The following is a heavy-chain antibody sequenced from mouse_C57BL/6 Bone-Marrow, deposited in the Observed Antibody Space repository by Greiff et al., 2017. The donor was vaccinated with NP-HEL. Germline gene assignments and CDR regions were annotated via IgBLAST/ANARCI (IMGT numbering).Heavy chain of an antibody. CDR3: TRGILLFPYYYGSSPYYFDY. V-gene: IGHV6-6*01. J-gene: IGHJ2*01. Sequence: EVKLVESGGGLVQPGGSMKLSCAASGFTFSDAWMDWVRQSPEKGLEWVAEIRNKANNHATYYAESVKGRFTISRDDSISSVYLQMNSLRAEDTGIYSCTRGILLFPYYYGSSPYYFDYWGQGTTLTVSS. CDR2: IRNKANNHAT. D-gene: IGHD1-1*01. CDR1: GFTFSDAW.